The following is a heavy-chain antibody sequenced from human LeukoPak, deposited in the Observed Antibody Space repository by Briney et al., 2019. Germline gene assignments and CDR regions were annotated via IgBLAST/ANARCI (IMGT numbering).Heavy chain of an antibody. D-gene: IGHD5/OR15-5a*01. CDR3: ASSFYDLLVYFDY. J-gene: IGHJ4*02. CDR2: INPSDGST. Sequence: ASVTVSCKASGYTFTSYYMHWVRQAPGQGLEWMGKINPSDGSTRYAQKFQGRVTMTRDMSTSTVYMELSSLRSEDTAVYYCASSFYDLLVYFDYWGQGTLVTVSS. V-gene: IGHV1-46*01. CDR1: GYTFTSYY.